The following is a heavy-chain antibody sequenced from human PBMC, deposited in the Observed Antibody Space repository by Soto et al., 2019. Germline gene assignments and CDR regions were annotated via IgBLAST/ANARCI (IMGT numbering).Heavy chain of an antibody. CDR3: ARGRGYDILTGSRNLFFDY. D-gene: IGHD3-9*01. J-gene: IGHJ4*02. Sequence: PSETLSLTCAVYGGSFSGYYWSWIRQPPGKGLEWIGEINHSGSTNYNPSLKSRVTISVDTSKNQFSLKLSSVTAADTAVYYCARGRGYDILTGSRNLFFDYWGQGTLVTVSS. CDR1: GGSFSGYY. CDR2: INHSGST. V-gene: IGHV4-34*01.